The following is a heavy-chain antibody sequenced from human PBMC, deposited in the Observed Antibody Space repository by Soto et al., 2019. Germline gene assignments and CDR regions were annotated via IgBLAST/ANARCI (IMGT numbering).Heavy chain of an antibody. CDR2: IYSGGST. V-gene: IGHV3-53*01. CDR1: GFSVSSNY. CDR3: ARKDYGNWCDP. J-gene: IGHJ5*02. D-gene: IGHD4-17*01. Sequence: LRLSCAASGFSVSSNYMSWVRQAPGKGLEWVSVIYSGGSTYYADSVKGRFTISRDNSKNTLYLQMNSLRAEGTAVYYCARKDYGNWCDPWGQGTLVTVST.